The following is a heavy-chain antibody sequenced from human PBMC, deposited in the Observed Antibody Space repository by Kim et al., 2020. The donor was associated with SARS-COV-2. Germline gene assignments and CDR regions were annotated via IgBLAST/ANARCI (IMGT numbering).Heavy chain of an antibody. CDR1: GFTFSSYG. CDR3: ARDPTNYYGSGSYFLANYYFDY. J-gene: IGHJ4*02. D-gene: IGHD3-10*01. V-gene: IGHV3-33*05. CDR2: ISYDGSNK. Sequence: GGSLRLSCAASGFTFSSYGMHWVRQAPGKGLEWVAVISYDGSNKYYADSVKGRFTISRDNSKNTLYLQMNSLRAEDTAVYYCARDPTNYYGSGSYFLANYYFDYWGQGTLVTVSS.